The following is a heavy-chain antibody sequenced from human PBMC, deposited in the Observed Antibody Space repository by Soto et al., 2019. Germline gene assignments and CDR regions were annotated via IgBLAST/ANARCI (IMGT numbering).Heavy chain of an antibody. V-gene: IGHV3-30*03. D-gene: IGHD3-22*01. CDR3: AREGSSMIVVNNWFAT. CDR2: ISYDGTKE. Sequence: QVHLVESGGGVVQVGKSLRLFCAASIFTFSDYGMDWVRQAPGKGLEWVTFISYDGTKELYADSVKGRFAISRDNSQNTLYLQMNSLRTEDTAVYYCAREGSSMIVVNNWFATWGQGTLVTVSS. J-gene: IGHJ5*02. CDR1: IFTFSDYG.